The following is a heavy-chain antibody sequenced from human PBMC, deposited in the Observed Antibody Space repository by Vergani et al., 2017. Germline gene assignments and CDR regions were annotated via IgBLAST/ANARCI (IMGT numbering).Heavy chain of an antibody. CDR3: ARAPNYCSSTSGFSNYYYYYYMDV. D-gene: IGHD2-2*01. CDR1: GFTFSSYS. V-gene: IGHV3-21*01. CDR2: ISSSSSYI. Sequence: EVQLVESGGGLVKPGGSLRLSCAASGFTFSSYSMNWVRQAPGKGLEWVSSISSSSSYIYYADSVKGRFTISRDNAKNSLDLQRKSRRAEDTAVYYCARAPNYCSSTSGFSNYYYYYYMDVWGKGTTVTVSS. J-gene: IGHJ6*03.